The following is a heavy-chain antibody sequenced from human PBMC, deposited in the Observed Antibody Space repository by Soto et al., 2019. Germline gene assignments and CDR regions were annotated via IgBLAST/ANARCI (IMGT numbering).Heavy chain of an antibody. V-gene: IGHV1-69*06. J-gene: IGHJ5*02. Sequence: QVRLVQSGAEVKKPGSSVKVSCKASGGTFSNYAITWLRLAPGQWLEWLGEIIPVFGTVNYAQKFQGTITITADTSTTTAYMELDRLRSEDTAVYYYTRDYPYTISSGNWLALWGQGTL. CDR2: IIPVFGTV. CDR1: GGTFSNYA. CDR3: TRDYPYTISSGNWLAL. D-gene: IGHD6-13*01.